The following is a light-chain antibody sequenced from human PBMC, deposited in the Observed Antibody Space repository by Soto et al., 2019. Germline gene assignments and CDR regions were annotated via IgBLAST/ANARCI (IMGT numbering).Light chain of an antibody. CDR1: QSVSNNY. J-gene: IGKJ1*01. Sequence: EVGLNQWPGTRSQTPGERATLSCRASQSVSNNYLAWYQQNPGQAPRLLIYGASNRATGIPDRFSGSGSGTDFTLTISRLEPEDFAVYYCQQYGSSGTFGQGTKVDVK. CDR3: QQYGSSGT. V-gene: IGKV3-20*01. CDR2: GAS.